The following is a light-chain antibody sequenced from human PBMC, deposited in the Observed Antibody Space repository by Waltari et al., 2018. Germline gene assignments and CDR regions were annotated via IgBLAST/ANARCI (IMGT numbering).Light chain of an antibody. CDR3: SAWDDSLNAVV. J-gene: IGLJ2*01. V-gene: IGLV1-44*01. CDR2: SHN. Sequence: QAGLTQPPSAAGTPGEGGNNPCFGSTPHNGRYPVNWYQQLPGTAPKLLIYSHNKRPSGVPDRFSGSKSGTSASLAISGLQSEDEADYYCSAWDDSLNAVVFGGGTKLTLL. CDR1: TPHNGRYP.